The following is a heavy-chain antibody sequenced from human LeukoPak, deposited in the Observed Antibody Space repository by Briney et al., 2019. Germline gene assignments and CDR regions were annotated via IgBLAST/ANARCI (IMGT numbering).Heavy chain of an antibody. CDR3: ARVIGSYGDSAY. D-gene: IGHD3-16*01. CDR2: ISSTSSAI. CDR1: GFTFSSYS. Sequence: GGSLRLSCAASGFTFSSYSMNWVRQAPGKGLEWLSYISSTSSAIYYADSLKGRFTISRDDAKNSLYLQMDSLRAEDTAVYYCARVIGSYGDSAYWGQGTLVTVSS. V-gene: IGHV3-48*04. J-gene: IGHJ4*02.